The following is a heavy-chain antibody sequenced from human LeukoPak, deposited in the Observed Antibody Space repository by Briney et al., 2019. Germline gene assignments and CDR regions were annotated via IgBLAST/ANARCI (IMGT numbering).Heavy chain of an antibody. Sequence: GALRLSCAASGFTFSSYWMHWVRQAPGKGLVWVSRINSDGSSTSYADSVKGRFTISRDNAKNTLYLQMNSLRAEDTAVYYCARDSEIWSGPRFDPWGQGTLVTVSS. CDR2: INSDGSST. CDR3: ARDSEIWSGPRFDP. J-gene: IGHJ5*02. D-gene: IGHD3-3*01. CDR1: GFTFSSYW. V-gene: IGHV3-74*01.